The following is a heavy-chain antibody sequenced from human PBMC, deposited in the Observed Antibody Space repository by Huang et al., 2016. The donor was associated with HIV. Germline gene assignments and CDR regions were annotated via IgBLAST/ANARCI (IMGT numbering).Heavy chain of an antibody. CDR3: ARAPENTYLDS. V-gene: IGHV1-69*13. Sequence: QVHVVPSGAEVKQPGSSVTVSCKVSGSPFRSYAVSWVRQAPGQGLGWMGAIIPMIGSANYAQQFQGRVRIIADESTSTAYMELSNLNSEDTAVYYCARAPENTYLDSWGQGTLVTVSS. J-gene: IGHJ4*02. CDR1: GSPFRSYA. D-gene: IGHD2-2*01. CDR2: IIPMIGSA.